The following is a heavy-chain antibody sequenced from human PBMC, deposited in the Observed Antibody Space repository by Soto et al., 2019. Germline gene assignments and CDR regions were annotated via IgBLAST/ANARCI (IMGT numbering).Heavy chain of an antibody. D-gene: IGHD3-16*01. V-gene: IGHV5-51*01. CDR3: VRPNFGALTHFDF. Sequence: RASVKVSCKASGGTFSSYAISWVRQAPGQGLEWMGIIFPGDSDTRYNPSFEGQVTVSADESISTAYLQWNTLKASDTTMYYCVRPNFGALTHFDFWGQGTLVTVSS. CDR1: GGTFSSYA. J-gene: IGHJ4*02. CDR2: IFPGDSDT.